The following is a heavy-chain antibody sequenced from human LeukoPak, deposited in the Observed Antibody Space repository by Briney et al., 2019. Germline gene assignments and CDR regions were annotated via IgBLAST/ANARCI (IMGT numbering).Heavy chain of an antibody. CDR2: IAYDGSRA. CDR3: TRYNNDHFDY. V-gene: IGHV3-33*01. CDR1: GFTFGGYG. D-gene: IGHD1-14*01. J-gene: IGHJ4*02. Sequence: GGSLRLYCAGSGFTFGGYGMHWFRQTPGKGLEWVAVIAYDGSRAFYADSVKGRFTISRDNSKNTMSVQMDDLRAEDTAVYYCTRYNNDHFDYWGQGTLVTVSS.